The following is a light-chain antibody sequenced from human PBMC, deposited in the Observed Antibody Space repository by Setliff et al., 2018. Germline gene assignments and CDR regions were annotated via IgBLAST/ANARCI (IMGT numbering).Light chain of an antibody. CDR2: EVS. J-gene: IGLJ1*01. Sequence: QSALTQPPSASGSPGQSVTISCTGTSSDVGGYNYVSWYQQHPGKAPKFMIYEVSKRPSGVPDRFSGSKSGNTASLTVSGLQAEDEADYYCSSYAGSNNPYVFGTGTKGTV. V-gene: IGLV2-8*01. CDR1: SSDVGGYNY. CDR3: SSYAGSNNPYV.